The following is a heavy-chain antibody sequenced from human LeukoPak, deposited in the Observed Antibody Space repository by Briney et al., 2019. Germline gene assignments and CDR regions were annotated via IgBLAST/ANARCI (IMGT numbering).Heavy chain of an antibody. J-gene: IGHJ5*02. V-gene: IGHV4-4*07. D-gene: IGHD4-17*01. CDR3: ARDLYGDYVEINWFDP. CDR2: IYTSGST. Sequence: NSSETLSLTCTFSGGPISSYYWSWIRQPAGKGLEWIGRIYTSGSTNYNPSLKSRVTMSVDTSKNQFSLKLSSVTAADTAVYYCARDLYGDYVEINWFDPWGQGTLVTVSS. CDR1: GGPISSYY.